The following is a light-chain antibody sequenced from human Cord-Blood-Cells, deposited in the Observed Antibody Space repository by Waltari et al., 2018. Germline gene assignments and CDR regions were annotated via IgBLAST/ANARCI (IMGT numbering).Light chain of an antibody. CDR2: NAS. Sequence: EIVLTQSPATLSFSQGERAPPSCRSSQSVSSYLAWYQQKPGQAPRLLIYNASNRATGIPARFSGSGSGTDFTLTISSLEPEDFAVYYCQQRSNWRASFGQGTKLEIK. J-gene: IGKJ2*03. CDR3: QQRSNWRAS. V-gene: IGKV3-11*01. CDR1: QSVSSY.